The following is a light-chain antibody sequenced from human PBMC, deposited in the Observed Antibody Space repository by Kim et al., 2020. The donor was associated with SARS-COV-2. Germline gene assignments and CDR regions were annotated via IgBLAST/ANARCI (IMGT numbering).Light chain of an antibody. CDR1: QSVSSN. CDR2: GAS. CDR3: QQYNISPRT. Sequence: ETVITQSPATLSVSPGERATLSCRASQSVSSNLAWFQQKPGQAPRLLIYGASTRATGVPARFSGSGSGTEFTLTISSLQSEDFAVYYCQQYNISPRTFGQGTKVDIK. J-gene: IGKJ1*01. V-gene: IGKV3-15*01.